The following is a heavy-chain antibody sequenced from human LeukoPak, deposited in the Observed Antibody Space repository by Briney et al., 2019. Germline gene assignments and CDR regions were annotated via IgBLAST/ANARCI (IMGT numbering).Heavy chain of an antibody. V-gene: IGHV1-8*02. CDR1: GYTFTSYY. CDR2: MNPNSGNT. J-gene: IGHJ6*02. CDR3: ASGWSKYYYYYGMDV. Sequence: ASVKVSCKASGYTFTSYYMHWVRQATGQGLEWMGWMNPNSGNTGYAQKFQGRVTMTRNTSISTAYMELSSLRSEDTAVYYCASGWSKYYYYYGMDVWGQGTTVTVSS. D-gene: IGHD2-8*02.